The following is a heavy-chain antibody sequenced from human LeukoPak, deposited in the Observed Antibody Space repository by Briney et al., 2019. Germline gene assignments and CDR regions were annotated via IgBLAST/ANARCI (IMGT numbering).Heavy chain of an antibody. CDR1: GYTFTGYH. CDR2: MNPNSGNT. V-gene: IGHV1-8*02. Sequence: ASVKVSCKASGYTFTGYHIHWVRQAPGQGLEWMGWMNPNSGNTGYAQKFQGRDTMTRNTSISTAYMELSSLRSEDTAVYYCARGLRNYYGSGSYYAPLDYWGQGTLVTVSS. D-gene: IGHD3-10*01. CDR3: ARGLRNYYGSGSYYAPLDY. J-gene: IGHJ4*02.